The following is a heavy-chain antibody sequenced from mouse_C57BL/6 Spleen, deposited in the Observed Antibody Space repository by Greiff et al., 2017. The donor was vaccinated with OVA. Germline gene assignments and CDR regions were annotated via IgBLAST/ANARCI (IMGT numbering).Heavy chain of an antibody. CDR2: ISSGSSTI. Sequence: EVMLVESGGGLVKPGGSLKLSCAASGFTFSDYGMHWVRQAPEKGLEWVAYISSGSSTIYYADTVKGRFTISRDNAKNTLFLQMTSLRSEDTAMYYCANIYYGNYYAMDYWGQGTSVTVSS. CDR1: GFTFSDYG. V-gene: IGHV5-17*01. CDR3: ANIYYGNYYAMDY. D-gene: IGHD2-1*01. J-gene: IGHJ4*01.